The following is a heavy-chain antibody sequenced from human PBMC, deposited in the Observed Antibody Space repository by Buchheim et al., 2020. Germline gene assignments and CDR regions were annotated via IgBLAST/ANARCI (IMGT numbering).Heavy chain of an antibody. CDR3: ARLVYYDDSRKYYFDY. J-gene: IGHJ4*02. V-gene: IGHV4-39*01. D-gene: IGHD4-17*01. CDR2: IYYSGST. CDR1: GGSISSSSYY. Sequence: QLQLQESGPGLVKPSETLSLTCTVSGGSISSSSYYWGWIRQPPGKGLEWIGSIYYSGSTYYNPSLKSRVTISVDTSKNQFSLKLSSVTAADTAVYYCARLVYYDDSRKYYFDYWGQGTL.